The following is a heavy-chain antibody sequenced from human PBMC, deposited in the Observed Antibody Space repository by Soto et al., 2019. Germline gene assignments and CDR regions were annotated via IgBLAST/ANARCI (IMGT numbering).Heavy chain of an antibody. CDR1: GYTFTSYG. CDR3: ARGRGAHFWSGYADWYFDL. J-gene: IGHJ2*01. D-gene: IGHD3-3*02. V-gene: IGHV1-18*01. CDR2: ISAYNGNT. Sequence: QVQLVQSGAEVKKPGASVKVSCKASGYTFTSYGINWVRQAPGQGLEWMGWISAYNGNTNYAQKLQGRVTMTTDTPTSTAYMELRRLSSADTAVYYCARGRGAHFWSGYADWYFDLWGRGTLVTVSS.